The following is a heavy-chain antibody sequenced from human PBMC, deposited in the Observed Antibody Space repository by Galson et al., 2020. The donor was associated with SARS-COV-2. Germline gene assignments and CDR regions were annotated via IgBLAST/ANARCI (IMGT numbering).Heavy chain of an antibody. Sequence: SVKVSCKASGGTFSSYAISWVRQAPGQGLEWMGGIIPIFGTANYAQKFQGRVTITADESTSTAYMELSSLRSEDTAVYYCARGSPSIVVVVAATKGGDYYYGMDVWGQGTTVTVSS. CDR3: ARGSPSIVVVVAATKGGDYYYGMDV. J-gene: IGHJ6*02. CDR2: IIPIFGTA. CDR1: GGTFSSYA. D-gene: IGHD2-15*01. V-gene: IGHV1-69*13.